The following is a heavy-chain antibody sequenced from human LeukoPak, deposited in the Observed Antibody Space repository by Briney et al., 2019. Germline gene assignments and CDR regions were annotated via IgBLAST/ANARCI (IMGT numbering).Heavy chain of an antibody. CDR3: AKDLGDYIGLYY. Sequence: GGSLRLSCAASGFTFSSYSMNWVRQAPGKGLEWVSAISGSGGSTYYADSVKGRFTISRDNSKNTLYLQMNSLRAEDTAVYYCAKDLGDYIGLYYWGQGTLVTVSS. J-gene: IGHJ4*02. D-gene: IGHD4-17*01. V-gene: IGHV3-23*01. CDR2: ISGSGGST. CDR1: GFTFSSYS.